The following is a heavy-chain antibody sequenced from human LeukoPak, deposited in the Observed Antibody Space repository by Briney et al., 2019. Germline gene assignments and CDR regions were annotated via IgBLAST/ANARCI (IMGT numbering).Heavy chain of an antibody. CDR3: AKDKVESGYFDY. J-gene: IGHJ4*02. CDR1: GFTFNSYV. Sequence: RRSLRVSCAASGFTFNSYVMHWVRQAPGKGLEWVGVISYDGSNKYYVGSVKGRFAISRDNSKNTLYLQMTSRRAEDTAVYYCAKDKVESGYFDYWGQGTLVTVSS. V-gene: IGHV3-30*18. CDR2: ISYDGSNK. D-gene: IGHD1-26*01.